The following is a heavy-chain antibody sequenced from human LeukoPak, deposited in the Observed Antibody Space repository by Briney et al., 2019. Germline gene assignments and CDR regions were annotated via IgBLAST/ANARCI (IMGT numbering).Heavy chain of an antibody. V-gene: IGHV3-73*01. Sequence: GGSLRLSCAASGFTFSGSAMHWVRQASGKGLEWVGRIRSKANSYATAYAASVKGRFTISRDDSKNTAYLQMNSLKTEDTAVYYCAAAGTGVYYWGQGTLVTVSS. J-gene: IGHJ4*02. D-gene: IGHD6-13*01. CDR1: GFTFSGSA. CDR2: IRSKANSYAT. CDR3: AAAGTGVYY.